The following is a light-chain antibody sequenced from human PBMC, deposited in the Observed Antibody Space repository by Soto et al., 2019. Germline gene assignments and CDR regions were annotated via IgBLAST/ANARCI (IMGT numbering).Light chain of an antibody. CDR3: QQYNNWPQT. CDR2: GAS. J-gene: IGKJ1*01. Sequence: EIVMTQSPVTLSVSPGERATLSCRASQSVSSNLAWYQQNPGQAPRLLIYGASTRATGIPARFSGSGSGTEFTLTISSLQSEDFAVYYCQQYNNWPQTFGQGTKVEIK. CDR1: QSVSSN. V-gene: IGKV3-15*01.